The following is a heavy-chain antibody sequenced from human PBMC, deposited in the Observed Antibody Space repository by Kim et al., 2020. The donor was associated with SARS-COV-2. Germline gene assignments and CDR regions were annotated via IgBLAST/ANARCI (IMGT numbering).Heavy chain of an antibody. Sequence: LKSRVTMSVDTSKNQFSLKLSSVTAADTAVYYCARDLRRGGLELLPWFDPWGQGTLVTVSS. J-gene: IGHJ5*02. CDR3: ARDLRRGGLELLPWFDP. D-gene: IGHD1-7*01. V-gene: IGHV4-4*06.